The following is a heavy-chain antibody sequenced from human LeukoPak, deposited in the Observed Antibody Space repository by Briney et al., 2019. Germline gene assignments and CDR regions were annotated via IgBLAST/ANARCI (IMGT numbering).Heavy chain of an antibody. V-gene: IGHV1-18*01. CDR3: ARVSLLWFGELFNYYYYYYYMDV. D-gene: IGHD3-10*01. CDR2: ISAYNGNT. J-gene: IGHJ6*03. Sequence: ASVKVSCKASGYTFTSYGISWVRQAPGQGLEWMGWISAYNGNTNYAQKLQGRVTMTTDTSTSTAYMELRSLRSDDTAVYYCARVSLLWFGELFNYYYYYYYMDVWGKGTTVTVSS. CDR1: GYTFTSYG.